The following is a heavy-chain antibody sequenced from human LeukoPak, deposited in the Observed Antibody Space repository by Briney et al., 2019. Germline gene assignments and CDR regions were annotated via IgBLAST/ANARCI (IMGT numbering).Heavy chain of an antibody. V-gene: IGHV4-59*01. Sequence: SETLSLTCTVSGGSISSYYWSWIRQPPGKGLEWIGYIYYSGSTNYNPSLKSRVTISVDTSKNQFSLKLSSVTAADTAVYYCARVRYYFDYWGQGTLVTVSS. CDR1: GGSISSYY. J-gene: IGHJ4*02. CDR3: ARVRYYFDY. CDR2: IYYSGST.